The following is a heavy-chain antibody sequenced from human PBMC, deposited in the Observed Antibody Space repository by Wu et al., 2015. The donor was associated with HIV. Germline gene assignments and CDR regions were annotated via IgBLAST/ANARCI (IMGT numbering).Heavy chain of an antibody. CDR1: GYTFTDFF. Sequence: QVQLVQSGAEVKKPGASVKVSCKSSGYTFTDFFIHWVRQAPGQGLEWMGWINPNSGGTNYAQKFQGRVTMTRDTSISTAYMELSRLRSDDTAVYYCALGSGYYYYGMDVWGQGTTVTVSS. CDR2: INPNSGGT. J-gene: IGHJ6*02. V-gene: IGHV1-2*02. D-gene: IGHD2-15*01. CDR3: ALGSGYYYYGMDV.